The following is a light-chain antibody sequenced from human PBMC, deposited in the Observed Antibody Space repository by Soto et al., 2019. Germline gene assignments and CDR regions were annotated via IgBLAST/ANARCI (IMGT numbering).Light chain of an antibody. CDR2: EVS. CDR1: SSDVGGYKY. V-gene: IGLV2-14*01. CDR3: SSYTSSSTVV. Sequence: QSALTQPASVSGSPGQSITISCTGTSSDVGGYKYVSWYQQHPGKAPKLMIYEVSNRPSGVSNRFSGSNSGNTASLTISGLQAEDEADYYCSSYTSSSTVVFGGGTKLTVL. J-gene: IGLJ2*01.